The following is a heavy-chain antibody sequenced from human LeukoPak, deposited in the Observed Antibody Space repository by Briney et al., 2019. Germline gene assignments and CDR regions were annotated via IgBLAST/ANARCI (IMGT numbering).Heavy chain of an antibody. Sequence: ASVKVSCKASGGSFSNSVINWVRQAPGQGLAWMGGIMPIFGSAKNAQKFQGSVTITAEESTNTAYMEMSSLRSEDTGVYYCARDRHSAGSDYMDVWGKGTTVTVSS. V-gene: IGHV1-69*13. D-gene: IGHD1-26*01. J-gene: IGHJ6*03. CDR2: IMPIFGSA. CDR3: ARDRHSAGSDYMDV. CDR1: GGSFSNSV.